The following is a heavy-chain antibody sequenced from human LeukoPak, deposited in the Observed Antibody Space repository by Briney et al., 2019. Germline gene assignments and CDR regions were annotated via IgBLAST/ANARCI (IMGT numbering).Heavy chain of an antibody. V-gene: IGHV3-7*01. CDR3: ARDAGRGYYDL. D-gene: IGHD3-10*01. J-gene: IGHJ4*02. CDR1: GFTFSTSW. Sequence: PGGSLRLSCVASGFTFSTSWVTWVRQAPGKGLEWVANIDKHGSGKYYVDSVKGRFAISRDYASYSVFLQMVSLRAEDTSVYYCARDAGRGYYDLWGQGTPVTVSS. CDR2: IDKHGSGK.